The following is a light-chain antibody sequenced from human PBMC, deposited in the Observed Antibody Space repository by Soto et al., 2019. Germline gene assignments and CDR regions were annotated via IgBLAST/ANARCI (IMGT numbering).Light chain of an antibody. CDR3: AAWDDGLSGYYV. CDR1: PANIGSNS. J-gene: IGLJ1*01. CDR2: ENN. V-gene: IGLV1-47*01. Sequence: QSMLTQPPSASLTPGQRITISCSGSPANIGSNSVSWCQEFPGTAPKLLIYENNQRPSGVPDRFSGSKSGTSASLAISGLRSEDEADYYCAAWDDGLSGYYVFGTGTKVTVL.